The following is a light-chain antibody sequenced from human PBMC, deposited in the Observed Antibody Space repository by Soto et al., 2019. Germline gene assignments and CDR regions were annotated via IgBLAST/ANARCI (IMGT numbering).Light chain of an antibody. J-gene: IGKJ5*01. CDR3: QQCASSAIT. CDR1: QSVSSSY. CDR2: RAS. Sequence: EIVLAQSPVTLSWSPGERATLSCRASQSVSSSYLAWYQQKPGQPPRLLIYRASSRATGIPDRFSGSGSGTDFTLTISRLEPEDFAVYFCQQCASSAITFGQGTRLEIK. V-gene: IGKV3-20*01.